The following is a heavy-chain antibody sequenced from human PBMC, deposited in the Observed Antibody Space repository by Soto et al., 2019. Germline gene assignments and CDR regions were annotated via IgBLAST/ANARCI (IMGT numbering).Heavy chain of an antibody. CDR3: ARDSEDIVLLPAAPPINWFDP. Sequence: GGSLRLSCAASGFTFSSYAIHWVRQAPGKGLGWVAGISYDGSNKHYADSVKGRFTISRDNSKNTLYLQMNSLRAEDTAIYYCARDSEDIVLLPAAPPINWFDPWGQGTLVTVSS. V-gene: IGHV3-30-3*01. J-gene: IGHJ5*02. CDR1: GFTFSSYA. D-gene: IGHD2-2*01. CDR2: ISYDGSNK.